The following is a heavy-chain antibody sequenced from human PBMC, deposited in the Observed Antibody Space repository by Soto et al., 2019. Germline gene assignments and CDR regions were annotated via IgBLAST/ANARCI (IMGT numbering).Heavy chain of an antibody. CDR2: ISTKNGHT. CDR1: GYTFLTYD. J-gene: IGHJ5*02. Sequence: QVQLVQSGAEVKKSGASVKVSCKASGYTFLTYDISWVRQAPGQGLEWMGWISTKNGHTNYSQNLQGRATMTTDTSTNTAYLELMNLRSDDTAVYFCARDHFPWFDPWGQGTLVTVSS. D-gene: IGHD3-3*02. V-gene: IGHV1-18*01. CDR3: ARDHFPWFDP.